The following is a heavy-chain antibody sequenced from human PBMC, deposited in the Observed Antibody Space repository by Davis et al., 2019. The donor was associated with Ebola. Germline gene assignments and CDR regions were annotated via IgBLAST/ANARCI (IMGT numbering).Heavy chain of an antibody. D-gene: IGHD5-12*01. Sequence: GESLKISCAASGFTFSSYAMSWVRQAPGKGLEWVSAISGSGGSTYYADSVKGRFTISRDNSKNTLYLQMNSLRAEDTAVYYCAKTPQFSGCHGERFDYWGQGTLVTVSS. J-gene: IGHJ4*02. CDR1: GFTFSSYA. CDR3: AKTPQFSGCHGERFDY. V-gene: IGHV3-23*01. CDR2: ISGSGGST.